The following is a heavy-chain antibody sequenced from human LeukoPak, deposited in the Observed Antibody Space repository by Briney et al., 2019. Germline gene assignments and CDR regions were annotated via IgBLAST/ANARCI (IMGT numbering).Heavy chain of an antibody. CDR3: GRETDFGVVTN. V-gene: IGHV6-1*01. D-gene: IGHD3-3*01. Sequence: KCSQTLSLTCAISGDSVSSNGASWNWIRQSPSRGLEWLGRTYYRSQQWHSAYAPSVKGRITLNPDTSKNRFPLQLNSVTPEDTAVYYCGRETDFGVVTNWGQGTLVTVSS. CDR1: GDSVSSNGAS. CDR2: TYYRSQQWHS. J-gene: IGHJ4*02.